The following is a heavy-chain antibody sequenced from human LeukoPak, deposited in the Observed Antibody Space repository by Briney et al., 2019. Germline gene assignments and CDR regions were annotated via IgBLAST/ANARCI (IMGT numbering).Heavy chain of an antibody. V-gene: IGHV1-18*01. CDR2: ISAYNGNT. CDR1: GYTFTSYA. J-gene: IGHJ6*02. CDR3: AILRAFYYYYGMDV. Sequence: ASVKVSCKASGYTFTSYAMHWVRQAPGQGLEWMGWISAYNGNTNYAQKLQGRVTMTTDTSTSTAYMELRSLRSDDTAVYHCAILRAFYYYYGMDVWGQGTTVTVSS.